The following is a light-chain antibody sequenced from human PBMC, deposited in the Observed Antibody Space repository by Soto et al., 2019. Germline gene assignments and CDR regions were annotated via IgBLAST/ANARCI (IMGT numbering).Light chain of an antibody. Sequence: EVVMTQSPATLSVSPGERATLSCRASQSVSSNLAWYQQKPGQAHRLLIYDASNRATGIPVRFSGSGSGTDFTLTISSLEPEDFAVYYRQQRSNWPQTFGQGTKVDIK. J-gene: IGKJ1*01. CDR1: QSVSSN. CDR3: QQRSNWPQT. V-gene: IGKV3-11*01. CDR2: DAS.